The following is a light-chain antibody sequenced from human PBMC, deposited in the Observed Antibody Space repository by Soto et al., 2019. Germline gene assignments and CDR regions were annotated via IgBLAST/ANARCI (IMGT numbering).Light chain of an antibody. Sequence: DFVMTQSPDSLTVSLGERATINCKSSQTLLYSSNNKNYLAWYQQKPGQPPKLLIHWASTRESGVPDRFSGSGSGTDFTLTISSLQAEDVATYYCQQSYSTPLTFGGGTKVEIK. CDR3: QQSYSTPLT. CDR1: QTLLYSSNNKNY. V-gene: IGKV4-1*01. CDR2: WAS. J-gene: IGKJ4*01.